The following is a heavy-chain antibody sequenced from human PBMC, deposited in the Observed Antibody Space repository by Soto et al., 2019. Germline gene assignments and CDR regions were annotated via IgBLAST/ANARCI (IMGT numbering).Heavy chain of an antibody. CDR2: ISGSGGST. J-gene: IGHJ6*02. Sequence: GGSLRLSCAASGFTFSSYAMSWVRQAPGKGLEWVSAISGSGGSTYYADSVKGRFTISRDNSKNTLYLQMNSLRAEDTAVYYCAKGLVDTAVGYYYYYYGMDVWGQGTTVTVSS. V-gene: IGHV3-23*01. CDR3: AKGLVDTAVGYYYYYYGMDV. D-gene: IGHD5-18*01. CDR1: GFTFSSYA.